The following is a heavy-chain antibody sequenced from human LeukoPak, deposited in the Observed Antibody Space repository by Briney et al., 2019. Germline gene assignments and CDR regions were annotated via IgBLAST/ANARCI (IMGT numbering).Heavy chain of an antibody. V-gene: IGHV1-18*01. Sequence: ASVKVSCKASGYIFISYGIMWVRQAPGQGLEWMGWITAYSRDTNYTQKVHDRVTMTADTSTSTAYLELRSLGSDDTAIYYCARVDSSGWYDEVDHWGQGTLVIVSS. CDR3: ARVDSSGWYDEVDH. D-gene: IGHD6-19*01. CDR2: ITAYSRDT. CDR1: GYIFISYG. J-gene: IGHJ4*02.